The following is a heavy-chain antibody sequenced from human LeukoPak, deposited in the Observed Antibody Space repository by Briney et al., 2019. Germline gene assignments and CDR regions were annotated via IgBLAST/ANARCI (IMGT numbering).Heavy chain of an antibody. CDR2: ISGSGGST. V-gene: IGHV3-23*01. Sequence: GGSLRLSCAASGFTFSSYWMHWVRQAPGKGLEWVSAISGSGGSTYYADSVKGRFTISRDNSKNTLYLQMNSLRAEDTAVCYCAKVAPAGYYFDYWGQGTLVTVSS. CDR3: AKVAPAGYYFDY. CDR1: GFTFSSYW. J-gene: IGHJ4*02. D-gene: IGHD6-13*01.